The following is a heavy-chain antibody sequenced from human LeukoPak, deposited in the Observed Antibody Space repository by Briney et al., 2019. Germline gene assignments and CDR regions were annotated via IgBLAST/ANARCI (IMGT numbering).Heavy chain of an antibody. V-gene: IGHV4-39*07. CDR1: GVSISSSSYY. D-gene: IGHD2-15*01. Sequence: SETLSLTCTVSGVSISSSSYYWGWIRQPPGKGLEWIGSIYYSGSTYDHPSLKSRVTISVDTSKNQFSLKLSSVTAADPAVYYCARELELLMYDFDYGGQGSRVTVSS. CDR3: ARELELLMYDFDY. CDR2: IYYSGST. J-gene: IGHJ4*02.